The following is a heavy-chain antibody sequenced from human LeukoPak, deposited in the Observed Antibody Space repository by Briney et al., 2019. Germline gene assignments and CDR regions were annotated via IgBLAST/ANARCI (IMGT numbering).Heavy chain of an antibody. D-gene: IGHD7-27*01. CDR1: GFRFSNYG. J-gene: IGHJ4*02. Sequence: KAGGSLRLSCAASGFRFSNYGMNWVRQAPGKGLEWVSSIGSSGIHTFYVGSVKGRFTISRDNTKNSLYLQMYNLRVEDTALYYCARGEAIWGPLFDDWGQGTLVTVSS. CDR2: IGSSGIHT. CDR3: ARGEAIWGPLFDD. V-gene: IGHV3-21*01.